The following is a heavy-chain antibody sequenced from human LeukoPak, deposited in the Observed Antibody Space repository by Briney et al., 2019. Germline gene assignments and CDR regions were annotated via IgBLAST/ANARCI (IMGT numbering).Heavy chain of an antibody. D-gene: IGHD3-10*01. CDR1: GFTFSSYG. CDR2: IRYDGSNK. V-gene: IGHV3-30*02. CDR3: AKVYGSETLGLYYFDY. Sequence: PGGSLRLSCAASGFTFSSYGMHWVRQAPGKGLEWVAFIRYDGSNKYYADSVKGRFTISRDNSKNTLYLQMNSLRAEDTAVYYCAKVYGSETLGLYYFDYWGQGTLVTVSS. J-gene: IGHJ4*02.